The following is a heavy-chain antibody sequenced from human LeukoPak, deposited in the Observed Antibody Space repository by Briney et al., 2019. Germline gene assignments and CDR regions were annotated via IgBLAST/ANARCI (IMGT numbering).Heavy chain of an antibody. D-gene: IGHD6-19*01. CDR3: ARLQWRYYGLDV. Sequence: SETLPLTCTVSGGSISSYYWSWIRQPAGKGLEWIGYIYNSGNTNYNPSLKSRVTMSVDTSKNQFSLSLNSVTAADTAVYYCARLQWRYYGLDVWGQGTTVTVSS. CDR2: IYNSGNT. J-gene: IGHJ6*02. V-gene: IGHV4-59*08. CDR1: GGSISSYY.